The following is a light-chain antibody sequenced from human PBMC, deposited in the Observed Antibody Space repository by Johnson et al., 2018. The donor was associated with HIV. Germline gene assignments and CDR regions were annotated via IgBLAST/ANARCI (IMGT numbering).Light chain of an antibody. CDR1: SSNIGNNY. CDR3: GTWDSSLTAYV. Sequence: QLVLTQPPSVSAAPGQNVTISCSGTSSNIGNNYVSWYQHFPGTAPKLLIYDNNKRPSGIPARFSGSKSGTSATLGITGLQTGDGTDYYCGTWDSSLTAYVFGTGTNVTVL. CDR2: DNN. J-gene: IGLJ1*01. V-gene: IGLV1-51*01.